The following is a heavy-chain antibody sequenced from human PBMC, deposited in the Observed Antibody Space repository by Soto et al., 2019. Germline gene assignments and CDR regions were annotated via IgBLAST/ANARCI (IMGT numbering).Heavy chain of an antibody. D-gene: IGHD6-19*01. V-gene: IGHV4-30-2*01. CDR3: ARVRSGWGIDY. CDR1: GGSISSGGYS. J-gene: IGHJ4*02. Sequence: QLQLQESGSGLVKPSQTLSLTCAVSGGSISSGGYSWSWIRQPPGKGLEYIGYIYHSGSTYYNPSRKSRVTISVDRSKNQFSLELSSVTAADTAVYYCARVRSGWGIDYWGQGTLVTVSS. CDR2: IYHSGST.